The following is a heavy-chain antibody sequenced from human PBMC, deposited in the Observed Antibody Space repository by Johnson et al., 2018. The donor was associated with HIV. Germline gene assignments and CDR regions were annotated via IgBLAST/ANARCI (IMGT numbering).Heavy chain of an antibody. CDR2: LFGGGTT. D-gene: IGHD1-26*01. J-gene: IGHJ3*02. CDR3: ARDLSGSYRSDAFDI. CDR1: GFTFRSYG. Sequence: QMQLVESGGGVVQPGRSLRLSCVASGFTFRSYGMHWVRQAPGKGLEWVSVLFGGGTTYYTDSVRGRFTISRDNSQNTLYLQMNSLRAEDTAVYYCARDLSGSYRSDAFDIWGQGTMVTVSS. V-gene: IGHV3-NL1*01.